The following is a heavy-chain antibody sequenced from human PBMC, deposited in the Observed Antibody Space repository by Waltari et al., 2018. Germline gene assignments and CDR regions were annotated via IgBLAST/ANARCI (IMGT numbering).Heavy chain of an antibody. D-gene: IGHD6-19*01. Sequence: EVQLVESGGGLVKPGGSLRLSCVASGFKFSAYAMTLARQAPGKGLEWVSSIGSSSSFMDYADSVRGRFTVSRDNAKNTLYLQMDTLRAEDTAVYYCAREGAEQWVVEDYGMDVWGQGTTVTVSS. CDR2: IGSSSSFM. J-gene: IGHJ6*02. V-gene: IGHV3-21*02. CDR3: AREGAEQWVVEDYGMDV. CDR1: GFKFSAYA.